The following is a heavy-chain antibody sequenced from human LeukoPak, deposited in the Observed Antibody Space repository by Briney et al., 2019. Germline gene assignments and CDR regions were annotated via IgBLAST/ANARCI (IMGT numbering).Heavy chain of an antibody. CDR1: GFTFSSYW. Sequence: PGGSLRLSCAASGFTFSSYWMSWVRQAPGKGLEWVANIKQDGSEKYYVDSVKGRFTISRDNAKNSLSLQMNNLRAEDTAVYYCARAGGKWLQYNYWGQGTLVTVSS. J-gene: IGHJ4*02. D-gene: IGHD5-24*01. V-gene: IGHV3-7*04. CDR3: ARAGGKWLQYNY. CDR2: IKQDGSEK.